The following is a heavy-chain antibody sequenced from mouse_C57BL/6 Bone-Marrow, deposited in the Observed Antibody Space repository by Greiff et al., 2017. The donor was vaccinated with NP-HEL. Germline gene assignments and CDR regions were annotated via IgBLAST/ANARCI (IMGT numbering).Heavy chain of an antibody. D-gene: IGHD2-2*01. Sequence: ESGAELARPGASVKLSCKASGYTFTSYGISWVKQRTGQGLEWIGEIYPRSGNTYYNEKFKGKATLTADKSSSTAYMELRSLTSEDSAVYFCARAGYPAWFAYWGQGTLVTVSA. CDR2: IYPRSGNT. J-gene: IGHJ3*01. V-gene: IGHV1-81*01. CDR1: GYTFTSYG. CDR3: ARAGYPAWFAY.